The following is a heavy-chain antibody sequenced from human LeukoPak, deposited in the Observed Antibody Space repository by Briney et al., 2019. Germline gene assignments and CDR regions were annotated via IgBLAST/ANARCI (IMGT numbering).Heavy chain of an antibody. Sequence: PSETLSLTCAVYGGSFSGYYWSWIRQPPGKGLEWIGYIYYSGSTNYNPSLKSRVTISVDTSKNQFSLKLSSVTAADTAVYYCARSSIAVAHDAFDIWGQGTMVTVSS. D-gene: IGHD6-19*01. J-gene: IGHJ3*02. CDR3: ARSSIAVAHDAFDI. V-gene: IGHV4-59*01. CDR2: IYYSGST. CDR1: GGSFSGYY.